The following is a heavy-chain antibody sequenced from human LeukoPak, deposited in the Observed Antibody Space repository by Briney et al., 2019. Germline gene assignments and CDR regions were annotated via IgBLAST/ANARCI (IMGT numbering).Heavy chain of an antibody. D-gene: IGHD5-18*01. CDR1: GFTFSHYS. Sequence: GSLRLSCAASGFTFSHYSMHWVRQPPGKGLEWIGEINHSGSTNYNPSLKSRVTISVDTSKNQFSLKLSSVTAADTAVYYCARKGKGVTRRYYYYYYYMDVWGKGTTVTVSS. CDR2: INHSGST. V-gene: IGHV4-34*01. CDR3: ARKGKGVTRRYYYYYYYMDV. J-gene: IGHJ6*03.